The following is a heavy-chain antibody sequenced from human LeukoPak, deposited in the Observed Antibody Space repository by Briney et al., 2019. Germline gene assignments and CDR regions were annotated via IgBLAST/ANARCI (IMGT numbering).Heavy chain of an antibody. D-gene: IGHD2/OR15-2a*01. CDR3: ARDSSTFYFDY. J-gene: IGHJ4*02. CDR2: IIPILGIA. CDR1: GGTFSSYA. Sequence: SVTVSCKASGGTFSSYAISWVRQAPGQGLEWMGRIIPILGIANYAQKFQGRVTITADKSTSTAYMELSSLRSEDTAVYYCARDSSTFYFDYWGQGTLVTVSS. V-gene: IGHV1-69*04.